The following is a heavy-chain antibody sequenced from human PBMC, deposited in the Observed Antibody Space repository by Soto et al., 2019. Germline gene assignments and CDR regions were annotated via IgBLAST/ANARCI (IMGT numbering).Heavy chain of an antibody. J-gene: IGHJ4*02. CDR2: ISYDGSNK. CDR1: GFTFSSYG. CDR3: LSSVSGAGSGILDY. D-gene: IGHD6-25*01. V-gene: IGHV3-30*03. Sequence: PGGSLGLSCAASGFTFSSYGMHWVRQAPGKELERVAVISYDGSNKYYADYVKGRFTISRDNSKNTLYLQMNSLRAADTLVYYCLSSVSGAGSGILDYWVQGSLVTVS.